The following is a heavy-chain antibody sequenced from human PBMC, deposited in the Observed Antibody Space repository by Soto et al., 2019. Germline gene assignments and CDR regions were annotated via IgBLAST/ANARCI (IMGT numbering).Heavy chain of an antibody. Sequence: SETLSLTCTVSGGSISSSSYYWGWIRRPPGKGLEWIGSIYYSGSTYYNPSLKSRVTISVDTSKNQFSLKLSSVTAADTAVCYCARLVVVIEAVDYWGQGTLVTVSS. CDR1: GGSISSSSYY. D-gene: IGHD3-22*01. J-gene: IGHJ4*02. V-gene: IGHV4-39*01. CDR3: ARLVVVIEAVDY. CDR2: IYYSGST.